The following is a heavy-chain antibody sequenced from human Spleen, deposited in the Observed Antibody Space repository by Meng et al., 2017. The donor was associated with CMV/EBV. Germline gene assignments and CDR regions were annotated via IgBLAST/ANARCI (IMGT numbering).Heavy chain of an antibody. D-gene: IGHD1-26*01. CDR3: ARSRGSYSLDY. J-gene: IGHJ4*02. V-gene: IGHV1-2*02. CDR2: INPNNGNT. CDR1: GYTFTGYY. Sequence: SVKVSCKASGYTFTGYYIHWVRQAPGQGLEWMGWINPNNGNTNYAQKFQGRVTMTRDTSINTAYMELSRLKSDDTAVYYCARSRGSYSLDYWGQGTLVTVSS.